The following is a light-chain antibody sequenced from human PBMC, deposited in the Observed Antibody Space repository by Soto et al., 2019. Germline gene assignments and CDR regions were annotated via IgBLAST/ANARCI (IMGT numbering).Light chain of an antibody. CDR3: QQYGDSPPT. CDR1: QSVSSAF. V-gene: IGKV3-20*01. CDR2: AAA. J-gene: IGKJ2*01. Sequence: IVLTQSPGTLSLSPGERATLSCGASQSVSSAFFAWYQQKPGQPLRLLIYAAASRATGIPDRFSGSGSATDFTLTISRLEPEDFAVYYCQQYGDSPPTFGRGTK.